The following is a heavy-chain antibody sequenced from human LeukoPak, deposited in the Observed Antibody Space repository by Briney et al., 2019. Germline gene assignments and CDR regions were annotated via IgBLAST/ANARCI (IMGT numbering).Heavy chain of an antibody. CDR2: ISYDGSNK. D-gene: IGHD3-10*01. Sequence: GGSLRLSCAASGFTFSSYTMHWVRQAPGKGLEWVAVISYDGSNKYYADSVKGRFTISRDNSKNTLYLQMNSLRAEDTAVYYCARREGRGGPSDYWGQGTLVTVSS. CDR1: GFTFSSYT. CDR3: ARREGRGGPSDY. V-gene: IGHV3-30*03. J-gene: IGHJ4*02.